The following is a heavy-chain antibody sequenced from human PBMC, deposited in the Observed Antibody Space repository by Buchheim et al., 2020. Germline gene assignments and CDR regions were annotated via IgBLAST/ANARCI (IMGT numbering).Heavy chain of an antibody. J-gene: IGHJ4*02. Sequence: QVQLVESGGGVVQPGRSLRLSCAVSGFTFRNYVMHWVRQAPGKGLEWVASIWYDGSNKDYADSVKGRFTISRDNSKNTLYLQMNTLRVEDTAVYYCARGESRFLLTDYYPFDFWGQGTL. CDR3: ARGESRFLLTDYYPFDF. CDR1: GFTFRNYV. CDR2: IWYDGSNK. D-gene: IGHD3-3*01. V-gene: IGHV3-33*01.